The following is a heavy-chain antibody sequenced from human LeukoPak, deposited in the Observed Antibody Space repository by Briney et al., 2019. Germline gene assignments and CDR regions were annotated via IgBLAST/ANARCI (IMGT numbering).Heavy chain of an antibody. CDR3: ARYLSGYDYFDY. J-gene: IGHJ4*02. CDR2: FNPNSGGT. CDR1: GYTFTGYY. Sequence: ASVKVSCKASGYTFTGYYMHWVQQAPGQALEWMGWFNPNSGGTNYAQKFQGRVTMTRDTSISTVYMELNTLISDDTAIYYCARYLSGYDYFDYWGQGTLVTVSS. V-gene: IGHV1-2*02. D-gene: IGHD5-12*01.